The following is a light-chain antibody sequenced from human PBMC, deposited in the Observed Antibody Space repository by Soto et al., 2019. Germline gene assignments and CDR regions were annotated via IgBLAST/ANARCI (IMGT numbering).Light chain of an antibody. Sequence: TVLTQSPSTLSLSPGERATLSCRASQSVSSYLAWYQQKPGQAPRLLIYDASNRATGIPARFSGSGSGTDFTLTINSLQSEDFAVYYCQQYNNWPPITFGQGTRLEI. CDR3: QQYNNWPPIT. J-gene: IGKJ5*01. CDR1: QSVSSY. CDR2: DAS. V-gene: IGKV3-11*01.